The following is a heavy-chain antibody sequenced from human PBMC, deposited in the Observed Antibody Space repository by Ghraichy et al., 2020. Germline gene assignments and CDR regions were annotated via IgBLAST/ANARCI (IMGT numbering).Heavy chain of an antibody. D-gene: IGHD3-3*01. CDR3: ARDRPKEPTIFGVVIILNEYYYYGMDV. Sequence: ASVKVSCKASGYTFTSYGISWVRQAPGQGLEWMGWISAYNGNTNYAQKLQGRVTMTTDTSTSTAYMELRSLRSDDTAVYYCARDRPKEPTIFGVVIILNEYYYYGMDVWGQGTTVTVSS. CDR1: GYTFTSYG. J-gene: IGHJ6*02. CDR2: ISAYNGNT. V-gene: IGHV1-18*01.